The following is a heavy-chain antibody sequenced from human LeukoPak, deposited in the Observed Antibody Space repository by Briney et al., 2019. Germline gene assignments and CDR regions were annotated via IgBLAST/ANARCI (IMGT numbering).Heavy chain of an antibody. CDR2: ISGSGTNT. J-gene: IGHJ4*02. Sequence: GGTLRLSCAASGFTFSTYGMSWVRQAPGKGLEWVSLISGSGTNTYYADSVQGRFTISRDNSKKTLYLQMNSLRAEDTAVYYCARDDRFSHDYWGQGTLVTVSS. V-gene: IGHV3-23*01. CDR3: ARDDRFSHDY. CDR1: GFTFSTYG. D-gene: IGHD3-3*01.